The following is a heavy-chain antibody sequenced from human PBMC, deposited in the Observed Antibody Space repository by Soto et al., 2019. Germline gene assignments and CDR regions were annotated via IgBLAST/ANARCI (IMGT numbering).Heavy chain of an antibody. D-gene: IGHD2-2*01. CDR3: ARTPAGYCSSTSCYRSHFMDV. J-gene: IGHJ6*02. CDR2: ISSSSSYI. V-gene: IGHV3-21*01. Sequence: LRLSCAASGFTFSSYSMNWVRQAPGKGLEWVSSISSSSSYIYYADSVKGRFTTSRDNAKNSLYLQMNSLRAEDTAVYYCARTPAGYCSSTSCYRSHFMDVWGQGXTVTVYS. CDR1: GFTFSSYS.